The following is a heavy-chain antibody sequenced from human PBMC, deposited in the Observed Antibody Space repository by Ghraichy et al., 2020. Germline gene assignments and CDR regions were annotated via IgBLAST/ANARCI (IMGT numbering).Heavy chain of an antibody. J-gene: IGHJ4*02. V-gene: IGHV1-2*02. CDR1: GYTFTGYY. CDR2: INPNSGDT. Sequence: ASVKVSSKASGYTFTGYYIHWVRQAPGQGLEWMGWINPNSGDTNFPQRFQGRLTLTRDTSISTAYMEVSRLTSDDTAVYYCAREPMSGTGQGDYWGQGTLVTVSS. D-gene: IGHD6-13*01. CDR3: AREPMSGTGQGDY.